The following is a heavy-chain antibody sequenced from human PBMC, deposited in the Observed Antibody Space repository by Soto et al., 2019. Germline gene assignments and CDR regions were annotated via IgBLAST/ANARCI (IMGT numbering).Heavy chain of an antibody. CDR1: GGSISSSNW. D-gene: IGHD3-9*01. V-gene: IGHV4-4*02. CDR2: IYHSGST. CDR3: ARLPYDILTGYLY. J-gene: IGHJ4*02. Sequence: SETLSLTCAVSGGSISSSNWWSWVRQPPGKGLEWIGEIYHSGSTNYNPSLKSRVTISVDKSKNRFSLKLSSVTAADTAVYYCARLPYDILTGYLYWGQGTLVTVSS.